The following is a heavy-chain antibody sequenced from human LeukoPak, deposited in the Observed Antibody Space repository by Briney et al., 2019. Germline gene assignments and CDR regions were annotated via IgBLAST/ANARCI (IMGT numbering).Heavy chain of an antibody. Sequence: PSETLSLTCAVYGGSFSGYYWSWIRQPPGKGLEWIGEINHRRSTKYSPSLKSRVTISVDTSKNQFSLRLSSATAADTAVYYCARRVGRWFGERAYYYNYMDVWGKGTTVTISS. CDR3: ARRVGRWFGERAYYYNYMDV. CDR1: GGSFSGYY. V-gene: IGHV4-34*01. D-gene: IGHD3-10*01. CDR2: INHRRST. J-gene: IGHJ6*03.